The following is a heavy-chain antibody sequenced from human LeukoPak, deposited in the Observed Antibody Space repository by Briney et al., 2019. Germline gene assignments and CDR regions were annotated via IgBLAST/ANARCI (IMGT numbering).Heavy chain of an antibody. J-gene: IGHJ3*01. Sequence: ASVKVSCKASGYTSMDYGFSWVRQAPGQGLEYVGWVSADNGNTYYAQNFQGRVTMTADTPTKTAYMELRGLRSDDTAVYYCASPSRDFNALDVWGQGTMVTVSS. V-gene: IGHV1-18*01. CDR3: ASPSRDFNALDV. CDR1: GYTSMDYG. D-gene: IGHD2/OR15-2a*01. CDR2: VSADNGNT.